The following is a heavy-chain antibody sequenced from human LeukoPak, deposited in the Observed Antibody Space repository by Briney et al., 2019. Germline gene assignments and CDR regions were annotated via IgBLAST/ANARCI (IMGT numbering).Heavy chain of an antibody. D-gene: IGHD2-2*01. CDR1: GYTFTSYG. V-gene: IGHV1-18*01. CDR3: AVEGYCSSTSCNSDY. J-gene: IGHJ4*02. CDR2: ISAYNGNT. Sequence: ASVKVSCKASGYTFTSYGISWVRQAPGQGLEWMGWISAYNGNTNYAQKLQGRVTMTTDTSTSTAYMELRSLRSDDTAMYYCAVEGYCSSTSCNSDYWGQGTLVTVSS.